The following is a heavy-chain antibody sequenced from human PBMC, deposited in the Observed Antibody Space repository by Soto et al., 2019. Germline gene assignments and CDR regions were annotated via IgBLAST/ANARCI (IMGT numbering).Heavy chain of an antibody. CDR2: ITSEGGNT. V-gene: IGHV3-64D*06. Sequence: EVQLVESGGGLVQPGGSLRLSCSASGFIFSSHAMQWVRQAPGKGLEYVSAITSEGGNTYYTDSVKGRFTISRDNSKNTLYLQMSSLRAEDTAVYYCVKGNHAYSYDSYFDYWGQGTLVTVSS. CDR1: GFIFSSHA. J-gene: IGHJ4*02. CDR3: VKGNHAYSYDSYFDY. D-gene: IGHD5-18*01.